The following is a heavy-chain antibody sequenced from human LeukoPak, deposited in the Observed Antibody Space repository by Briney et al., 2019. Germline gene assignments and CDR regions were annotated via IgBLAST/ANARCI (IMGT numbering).Heavy chain of an antibody. J-gene: IGHJ4*02. CDR2: ISSSGSCI. Sequence: GGSLRLSCAASGFTFSSYEMNWVRQAPGQGLEWVSYISSSGSCIYYADSVKGRFAISRDNAKNSLYLQLNSLGAEDTAVYYCARAGYYFHYWGQGTLVTVSS. CDR1: GFTFSSYE. V-gene: IGHV3-48*03. CDR3: ARAGYYFHY.